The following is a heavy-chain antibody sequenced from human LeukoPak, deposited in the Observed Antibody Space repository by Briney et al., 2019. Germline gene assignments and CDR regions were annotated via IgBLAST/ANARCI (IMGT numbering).Heavy chain of an antibody. J-gene: IGHJ4*02. V-gene: IGHV3-23*01. CDR3: ANKAGYCANGVCYTPLDY. D-gene: IGHD2-8*01. CDR2: ISGSGDST. CDR1: GFTLRNYA. Sequence: GGSLRLSCAASGFTLRNYATSWVRQAPGKGLEWVSAISGSGDSTYYADSVKGRFTISRDNSKNTLYLQMNSLRAEDTALYYCANKAGYCANGVCYTPLDYWGQGTLVTVSS.